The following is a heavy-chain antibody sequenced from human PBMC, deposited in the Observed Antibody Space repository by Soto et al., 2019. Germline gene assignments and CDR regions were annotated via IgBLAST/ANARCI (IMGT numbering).Heavy chain of an antibody. Sequence: VGSLRLSCAASGFTFSSYAMNWVRQAPGKGLEWVSVISGSGGSTYYADSVKGRFTISRGSSKNTLYLQMNSLRAEDTAVYYCARDFQPYCSSSSCSENWFDPWGQGTLLTVSS. V-gene: IGHV3-23*01. D-gene: IGHD2-2*01. J-gene: IGHJ5*02. CDR3: ARDFQPYCSSSSCSENWFDP. CDR2: ISGSGGST. CDR1: GFTFSSYA.